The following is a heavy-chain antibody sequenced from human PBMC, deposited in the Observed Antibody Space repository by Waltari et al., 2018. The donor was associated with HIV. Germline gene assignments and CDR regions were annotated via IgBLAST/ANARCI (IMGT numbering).Heavy chain of an antibody. CDR2: INPNSGGT. D-gene: IGHD6-6*01. J-gene: IGHJ4*02. Sequence: VQLVQSGAEVQKPVASVKVSCKASVYTFTAYYIHWVRQAPGQGREWMGWINPNSGGTNYAQKFQGRVTMTRDTSISTAYMELSRLRSDDTAVYYCATALDSSSSAGSIDYWGQGTLVTVSS. CDR3: ATALDSSSSAGSIDY. V-gene: IGHV1-2*02. CDR1: VYTFTAYY.